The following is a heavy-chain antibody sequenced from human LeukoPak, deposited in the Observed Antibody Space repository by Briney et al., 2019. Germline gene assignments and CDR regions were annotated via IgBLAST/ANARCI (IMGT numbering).Heavy chain of an antibody. CDR1: GFTISTYW. J-gene: IGHJ6*02. CDR3: ARDIVVVVAARRYYYGMDV. Sequence: LRLSCTASGFTISTYWMSWVRQPPGKGLEWIGYIYYSGSTYYNPSLKSRVTISVDTSKNQFSLKLSSVTAADTAVYYCARDIVVVVAARRYYYGMDVWGQGTTVTVSS. CDR2: IYYSGST. D-gene: IGHD2-15*01. V-gene: IGHV4-30-4*08.